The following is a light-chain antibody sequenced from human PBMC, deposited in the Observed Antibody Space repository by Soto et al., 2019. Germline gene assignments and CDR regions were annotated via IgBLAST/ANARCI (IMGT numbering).Light chain of an antibody. V-gene: IGKV3-20*01. CDR3: QQYGVSPWT. CDR1: QSVSSSY. CDR2: GAS. Sequence: EIALTQSPGTLSLSPGERATLSCRASQSVSSSYLAWYQQKPGQAPRLLFYGASSRATGIPDRFSGSGSGTEFTLAISRLEPEDFAVYYCQQYGVSPWTFGQGTKVEIK. J-gene: IGKJ1*01.